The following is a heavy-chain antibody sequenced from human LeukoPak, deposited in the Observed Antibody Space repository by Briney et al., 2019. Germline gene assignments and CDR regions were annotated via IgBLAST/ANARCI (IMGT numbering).Heavy chain of an antibody. Sequence: GGSLRLSCAASGFTFSSYAMHWVRQAPGKGLEWVAVISYDGSNKYYADSVKGRFTISRDNSKNTLYLQMNSLRADDTAVYCCARVSRDLTSPFDYWGQGTLVTVSS. V-gene: IGHV3-30-3*01. D-gene: IGHD3-9*01. CDR1: GFTFSSYA. J-gene: IGHJ4*02. CDR2: ISYDGSNK. CDR3: ARVSRDLTSPFDY.